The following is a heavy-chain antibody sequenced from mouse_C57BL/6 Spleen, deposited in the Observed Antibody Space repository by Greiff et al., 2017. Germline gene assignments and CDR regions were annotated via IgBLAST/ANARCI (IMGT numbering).Heavy chain of an antibody. Sequence: VQLKQSGPELVKPGASVKISCKASGYSFTGYYMNWVKQSPEKSLEWIGEINPSTGGTTYNQKFKAKATLTVDKSSSTAYMQLKSLTSEDSAVYYCARSPYYGSSYGYWGQGTTLTVSS. CDR1: GYSFTGYY. CDR2: INPSTGGT. J-gene: IGHJ2*01. CDR3: ARSPYYGSSYGY. D-gene: IGHD1-1*01. V-gene: IGHV1-42*01.